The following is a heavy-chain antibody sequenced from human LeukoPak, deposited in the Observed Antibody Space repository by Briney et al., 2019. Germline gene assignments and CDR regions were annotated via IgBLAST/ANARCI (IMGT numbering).Heavy chain of an antibody. CDR3: ARVGLPAKKSYFDY. V-gene: IGHV3-21*01. Sequence: GGSLRLSCAASGFTFSSYSMNWVRQAPGKGLEWVSSISSSSSYIYYADSVKGRFTISRDNAKNSLYLQMNSLRAEDTAVYYCARVGLPAKKSYFDYWGQGTLVTVSS. CDR2: ISSSSSYI. D-gene: IGHD2-2*01. J-gene: IGHJ4*02. CDR1: GFTFSSYS.